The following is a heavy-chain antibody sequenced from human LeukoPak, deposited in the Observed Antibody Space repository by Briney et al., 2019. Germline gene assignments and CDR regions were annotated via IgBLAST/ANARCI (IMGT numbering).Heavy chain of an antibody. D-gene: IGHD5-18*01. Sequence: GGSLRLSCAASGFTVSTNYMSWVRQAPGKGLEWVSVIYSGVATFYADSLKGRFTISRDNSRNTLYLQMNSLRAEDTAVYYCARDRGYSYGYSYYFENWGQGTLVTVSS. CDR2: IYSGVAT. CDR1: GFTVSTNY. J-gene: IGHJ4*02. CDR3: ARDRGYSYGYSYYFEN. V-gene: IGHV3-53*01.